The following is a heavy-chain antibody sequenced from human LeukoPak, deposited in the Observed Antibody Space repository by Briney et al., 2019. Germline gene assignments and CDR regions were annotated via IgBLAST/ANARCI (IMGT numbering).Heavy chain of an antibody. CDR1: GGSFSGYY. J-gene: IGHJ4*02. V-gene: IGHV4-34*01. CDR3: ARGRKYQLPTYHYGSGSYDYFDY. D-gene: IGHD3-10*01. Sequence: SETLSLTCAVYGGSFSGYYWSWIRQPPGKGLEWIGEINHSGSTNYNPSLKSRVTISVDTSKNQFSLKLSSVTAADTAVYYCARGRKYQLPTYHYGSGSYDYFDYWGQGTLVTVSS. CDR2: INHSGST.